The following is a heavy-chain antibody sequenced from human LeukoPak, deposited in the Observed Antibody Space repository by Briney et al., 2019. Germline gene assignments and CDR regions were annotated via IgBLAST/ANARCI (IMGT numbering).Heavy chain of an antibody. J-gene: IGHJ4*02. CDR1: GGSISSSSYY. Sequence: PSETLSLTCTVSGGSISSSSYYWGWIRQPPGKGLEWIGNMYYSGSTNYNPSLKSRVTISVDTSKNQFSLKLSSVTAADTAVYYCARVVVLTTSESKYYFDYWGQGTLVTVSS. CDR2: MYYSGST. D-gene: IGHD2-8*01. CDR3: ARVVVLTTSESKYYFDY. V-gene: IGHV4-39*07.